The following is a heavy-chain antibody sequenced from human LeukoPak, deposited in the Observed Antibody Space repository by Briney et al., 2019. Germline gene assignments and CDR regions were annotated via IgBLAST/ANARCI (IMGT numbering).Heavy chain of an antibody. CDR2: IYENGGTT. CDR1: GFTFRSHA. J-gene: IGHJ4*02. CDR3: AKGGKWDVTPFDY. V-gene: IGHV3-23*01. Sequence: AGGSLRLSCVGSGFTFRSHAMSWVRQAPEKELEFVSGIYENGGTTYYADSVKGRFSISRDNSKNTLYLQMDSLRGEDTAVYYCAKGGKWDVTPFDYWGQGTLVTVSS. D-gene: IGHD1-26*01.